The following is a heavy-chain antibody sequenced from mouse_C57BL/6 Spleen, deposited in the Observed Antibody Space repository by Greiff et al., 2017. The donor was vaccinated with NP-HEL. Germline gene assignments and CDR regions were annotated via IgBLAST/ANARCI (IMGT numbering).Heavy chain of an antibody. D-gene: IGHD3-2*02. J-gene: IGHJ2*01. V-gene: IGHV1-80*01. Sequence: QVQLKESGAELVKPGASVKISCKASGYAFSSYWMNWVKQRPGKGLEWIGQIYPGDGDTNYNGKFKGKATLTADKSSSTAYTRLSSLTSEDSAVYFCARDSSGGYWGQGTTLTVSS. CDR3: ARDSSGGY. CDR1: GYAFSSYW. CDR2: IYPGDGDT.